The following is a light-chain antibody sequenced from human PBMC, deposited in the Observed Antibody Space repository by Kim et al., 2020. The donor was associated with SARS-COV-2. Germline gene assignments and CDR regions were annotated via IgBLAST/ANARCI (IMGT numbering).Light chain of an antibody. J-gene: IGKJ1*01. CDR1: HDIGDY. CDR3: QHYDNLPRT. Sequence: ASVGERVTITGQASHDIGDYLNWNQQIQGNPPNLLIDDASNWEEGVPSRFSGGGSGTHFTFTIRALQPEDSGTYDCQHYDNLPRTFGQGTKVDIK. V-gene: IGKV1-33*01. CDR2: DAS.